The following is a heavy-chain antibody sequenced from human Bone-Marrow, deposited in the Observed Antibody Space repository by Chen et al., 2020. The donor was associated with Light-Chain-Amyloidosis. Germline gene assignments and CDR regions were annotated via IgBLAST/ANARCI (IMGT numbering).Heavy chain of an antibody. CDR3: ARDSVPDTVSIFYFDY. D-gene: IGHD6-19*01. CDR1: GFTFNNYN. CDR2: ISGNGAYR. V-gene: IGHV3-21*01. J-gene: IGHJ4*02. Sequence: EVQLVESGGGLVQPGGSLRLSCAASGFTFNNYNMNWVRQAPGKGLEWVSSISGNGAYRYYRDPVRGRFTISRDNARKSLDLQMNGLRAEDTAVYYCARDSVPDTVSIFYFDYWGQGALVTVSS.